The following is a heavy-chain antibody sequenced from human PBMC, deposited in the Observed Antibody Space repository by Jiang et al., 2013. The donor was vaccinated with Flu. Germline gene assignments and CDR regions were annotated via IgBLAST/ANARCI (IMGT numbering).Heavy chain of an antibody. D-gene: IGHD3-9*01. CDR2: INSDGSST. V-gene: IGHV3-74*01. CDR3: ARGTTYDI. Sequence: GLVWVSRINSDGSSTSYADSVKGRFTISGDNAKNTLYLQMNSLRAEDTAVYYCARGTTYDIWGQGTLVTVSS. J-gene: IGHJ4*02.